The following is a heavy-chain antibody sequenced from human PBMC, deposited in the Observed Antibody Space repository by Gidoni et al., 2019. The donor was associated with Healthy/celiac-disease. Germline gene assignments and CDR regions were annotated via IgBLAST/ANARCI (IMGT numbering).Heavy chain of an antibody. D-gene: IGHD1-20*01. CDR1: GGTLSSYA. CDR3: AREFGITGTTGPRFDY. V-gene: IGHV1-69*01. Sequence: QVQLVQSGAGVKKPGSSVKVSCKGSGGTLSSYAISWVRQAPGQGLEWMGGIIPIFGTANYAQKFQGRVTITADESTSTAYMELSSLRSEDTAVYYCAREFGITGTTGPRFDYWGQGTLVTVSS. J-gene: IGHJ4*02. CDR2: IIPIFGTA.